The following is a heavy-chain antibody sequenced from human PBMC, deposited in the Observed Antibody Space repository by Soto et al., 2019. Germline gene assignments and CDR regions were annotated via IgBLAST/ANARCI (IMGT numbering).Heavy chain of an antibody. CDR3: ARDQRDSSSWLTGFDP. Sequence: SETLSPTCTVSGGSISSSSYYWVWIRQPPGKGLEWIGCIYYSVSTTYNPPLKSRVTISVDTSKNQFSLKLSSVTAADTAVYYCARDQRDSSSWLTGFDPWGQGTLVTVSS. CDR1: GGSISSSSYY. CDR2: IYYSVST. D-gene: IGHD6-13*01. V-gene: IGHV4-39*07. J-gene: IGHJ5*02.